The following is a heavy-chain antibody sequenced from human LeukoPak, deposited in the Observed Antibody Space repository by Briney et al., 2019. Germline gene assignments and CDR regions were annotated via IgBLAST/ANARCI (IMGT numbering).Heavy chain of an antibody. CDR2: ISSGGTYE. V-gene: IGHV3-30*01. J-gene: IGHJ4*02. D-gene: IGHD3-10*01. CDR1: GFTLSTYA. Sequence: GGSLRLSCAAAGFTLSTYAMHWVRQAPGRVLEWVSIISSGGTYEYYADSVKGRFTISRDNSKNTLYLQLNSLRPEDTAVYYCATDSTYYYESGSSGPHYFDNWGQGTLVTVSS. CDR3: ATDSTYYYESGSSGPHYFDN.